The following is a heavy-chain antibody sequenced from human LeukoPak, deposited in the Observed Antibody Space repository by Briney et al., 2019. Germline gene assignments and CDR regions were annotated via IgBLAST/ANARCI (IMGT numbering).Heavy chain of an antibody. D-gene: IGHD3-22*01. CDR1: GFTFSSYA. CDR3: ARDPNYYDSSGYSSWYFDF. J-gene: IGHJ4*02. CDR2: ISYDGSNK. Sequence: PGGSLRLSCAASGFTFSSYAMHWVRQPPGKGLEWVAVISYDGSNKYYADSVKGRFTISRDNSKNTLYLQMNSLRAEDTAVYYCARDPNYYDSSGYSSWYFDFWGQGTLVTVSS. V-gene: IGHV3-30-3*01.